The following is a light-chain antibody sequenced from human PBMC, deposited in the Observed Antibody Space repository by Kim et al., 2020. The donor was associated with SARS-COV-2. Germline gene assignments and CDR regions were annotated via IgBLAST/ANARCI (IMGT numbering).Light chain of an antibody. Sequence: GTTVTCSCTRSSGSIDDNYVQWYQQRPGGVPTTVIYEDDQRPSGVSDRFSGSIDNSSNSASLTISGLRTEDEADYYCQSYNRDNVIFGGGTKLTVL. CDR3: QSYNRDNVI. V-gene: IGLV6-57*03. CDR1: SGSIDDNY. CDR2: EDD. J-gene: IGLJ2*01.